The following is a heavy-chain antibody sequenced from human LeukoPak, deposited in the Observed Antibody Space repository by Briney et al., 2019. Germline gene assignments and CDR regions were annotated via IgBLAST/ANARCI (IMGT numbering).Heavy chain of an antibody. CDR2: MNPNSGNT. D-gene: IGHD6-6*01. CDR3: ARGGSRELQYSSSIFDY. V-gene: IGHV1-8*01. Sequence: GASVRVSCKASRYTFTSYDINWVRQAPGQGLEWMGWMNPNSGNTGYAEKFQGRVTMTRNTSISTAYMELSSLRSEDTAVYYCARGGSRELQYSSSIFDYWGQGTLVSVPS. CDR1: RYTFTSYD. J-gene: IGHJ4*02.